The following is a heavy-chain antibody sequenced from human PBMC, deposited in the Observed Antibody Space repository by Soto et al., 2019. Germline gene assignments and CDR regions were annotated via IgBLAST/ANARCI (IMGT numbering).Heavy chain of an antibody. CDR3: AKVMITFGGVIANYGMDV. CDR1: GFTFSSYG. V-gene: IGHV3-30*18. Sequence: GGSLRLSCAASGFTFSSYGMHWVRQAPGKGLEWVAVISYDGSNKYYADSVKGRFTISRDNSKNTLYLQMNSLRAEDMAVYYCAKVMITFGGVIANYGMDVWGQGTTVTVSS. CDR2: ISYDGSNK. J-gene: IGHJ6*02. D-gene: IGHD3-16*02.